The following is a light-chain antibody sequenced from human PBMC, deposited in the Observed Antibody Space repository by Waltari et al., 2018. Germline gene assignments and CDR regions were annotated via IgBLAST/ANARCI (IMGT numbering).Light chain of an antibody. CDR2: GKN. J-gene: IGLJ2*01. V-gene: IGLV3-19*01. CDR3: NSRDSSGNHVL. Sequence: SSELTQDPAVSVALGQTVGITCQGDSLRSYYASWYQQKPGQAPVLVLYGKNNRHSGLTDRFPGSSSGNTASLTITGAQAEDEADYFCNSRDSSGNHVLFGGGTKLTVL. CDR1: SLRSYY.